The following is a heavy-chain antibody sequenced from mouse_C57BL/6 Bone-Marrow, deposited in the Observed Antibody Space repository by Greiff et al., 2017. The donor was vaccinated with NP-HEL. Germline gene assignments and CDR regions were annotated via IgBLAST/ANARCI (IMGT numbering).Heavy chain of an antibody. CDR1: GYTFTSYW. D-gene: IGHD2-2*01. J-gene: IGHJ2*01. CDR2: IYPGSGST. V-gene: IGHV1-55*01. CDR3: ADGYDGFDY. Sequence: VQLQQSGAELVKPGASVKMSCKASGYTFTSYWITWVKQRPGQGLEWIGDIYPGSGSTNYNEKFKSKATLTVDTSSSTAYMQLSSLTSEDSAGYYCADGYDGFDYWGQGTTLTVSS.